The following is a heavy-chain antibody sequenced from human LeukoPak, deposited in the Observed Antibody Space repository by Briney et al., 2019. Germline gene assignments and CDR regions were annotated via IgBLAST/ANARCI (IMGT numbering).Heavy chain of an antibody. CDR1: GFTFSSYT. V-gene: IGHV3-21*04. CDR3: AKGGYCSSTSCYVGWFDP. CDR2: IAGSSGYI. D-gene: IGHD2-2*01. Sequence: GGSLRLSCAASGFTFSSYTMNWVRQAPGKGLEWVSSIAGSSGYISYADSVKGRFTISRDNSKNTLFLQMNSLRAEDTAVYYCAKGGYCSSTSCYVGWFDPWGQGTLVTVSS. J-gene: IGHJ5*02.